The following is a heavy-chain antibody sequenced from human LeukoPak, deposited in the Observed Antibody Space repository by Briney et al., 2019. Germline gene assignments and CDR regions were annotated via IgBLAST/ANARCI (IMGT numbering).Heavy chain of an antibody. Sequence: PGGSLRLSCTVSGFTFSSYAMNWVRQAPGKGLEWVSAISGRGGSTYYADSVKGRFTISRGNSKNTLYLQMNSLRAEDTAVYYCAKRGYCSSTSCYTGETYYYYYYMDVWGKGTTVTVSS. V-gene: IGHV3-23*01. CDR2: ISGRGGST. J-gene: IGHJ6*03. D-gene: IGHD2-2*02. CDR3: AKRGYCSSTSCYTGETYYYYYYMDV. CDR1: GFTFSSYA.